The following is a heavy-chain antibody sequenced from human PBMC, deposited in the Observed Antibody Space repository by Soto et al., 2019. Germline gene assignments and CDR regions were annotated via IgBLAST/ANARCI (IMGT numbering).Heavy chain of an antibody. Sequence: SRTLSLTCANPGDSVSSNSAAWNWIRQSPSRGLEWLGRTYYRSKWYNDYAVSVKSRITINPDTSKNQFSLQLNSVTPEDTAVYYCARYLEVAVAGSYYYGMDVWGQGTTVTVS. D-gene: IGHD6-19*01. CDR1: GDSVSSNSAA. CDR3: ARYLEVAVAGSYYYGMDV. CDR2: TYYRSKWYN. V-gene: IGHV6-1*01. J-gene: IGHJ6*02.